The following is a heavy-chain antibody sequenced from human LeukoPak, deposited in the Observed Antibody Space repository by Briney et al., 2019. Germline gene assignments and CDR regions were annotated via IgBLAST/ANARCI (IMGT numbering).Heavy chain of an antibody. V-gene: IGHV4-4*02. CDR2: IYHSGST. Sequence: SETLSLTCAVSGGSISSSNWWSWVRQPPGKGLEWIGEIYHSGSTNYNPSLKSRVTISVDKSKNQFSLKLSSVTAADTAVYYCAREEGPRGYNWNDVNYWGQGTLVTVSS. CDR3: AREEGPRGYNWNDVNY. CDR1: GGSISSSNW. J-gene: IGHJ4*02. D-gene: IGHD1-1*01.